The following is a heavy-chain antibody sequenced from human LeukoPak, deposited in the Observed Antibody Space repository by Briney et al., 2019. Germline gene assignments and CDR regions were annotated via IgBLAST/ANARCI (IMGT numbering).Heavy chain of an antibody. J-gene: IGHJ3*02. Sequence: PSETLSLTCSVSGGYISSYYWSWIRQPPGKGLEWIGFVYYTGSTNYTPSLKSRVTISVDTSKNQFSLRLSSVTAADTAVYYCARDIGYCSGGSCYFGTVDIWGQGTTVTVSS. D-gene: IGHD2-15*01. CDR2: VYYTGST. V-gene: IGHV4-59*01. CDR1: GGYISSYY. CDR3: ARDIGYCSGGSCYFGTVDI.